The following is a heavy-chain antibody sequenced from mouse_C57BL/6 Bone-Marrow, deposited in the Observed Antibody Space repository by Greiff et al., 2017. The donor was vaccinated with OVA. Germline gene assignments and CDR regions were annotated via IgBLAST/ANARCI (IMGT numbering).Heavy chain of an antibody. J-gene: IGHJ3*01. V-gene: IGHV1-81*01. CDR3: ARGPHYYGSSSWFAY. D-gene: IGHD1-1*01. CDR1: GYTFTSYG. CDR2: IYPRSGNT. Sequence: QVQLQQSGAELARPGASVKLSCKASGYTFTSYGISWVKQRTGQGLEWIGEIYPRSGNTYYNEKFKGKATLTADKSSSTAYMELRSLTSEDSAVYFCARGPHYYGSSSWFAYLGQGTLVTVSA.